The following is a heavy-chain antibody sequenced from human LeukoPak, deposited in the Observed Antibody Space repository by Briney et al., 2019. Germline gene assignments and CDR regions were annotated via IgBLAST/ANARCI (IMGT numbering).Heavy chain of an antibody. D-gene: IGHD2-21*02. CDR1: GXTFSSYG. J-gene: IGHJ4*02. CDR3: ARAIVVVTATASFGFDY. CDR2: KWYDGSNK. V-gene: IGHV3-33*01. Sequence: PGGSLRLSCAASGXTFSSYGVHWVRQAPGKGLEWVVVKWYDGSNKYYADSVKGRFTISRDNSMKKLYLQMNGLRAEDTAVYYCARAIVVVTATASFGFDYWGQGTLVTVSS.